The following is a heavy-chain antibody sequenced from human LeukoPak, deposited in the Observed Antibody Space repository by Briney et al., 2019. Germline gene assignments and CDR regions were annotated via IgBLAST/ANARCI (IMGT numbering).Heavy chain of an antibody. Sequence: SETLSLTCTVSGGSISSGGYYWSWIRQHPGKGLEWIGYIYYSGSTYHNPSLKSRVTISADTSKNQFSLKLSSVTAADTAVYYCARASGSYYDFWSGYYFDYWGQGTLVTVSS. V-gene: IGHV4-31*03. CDR1: GGSISSGGYY. J-gene: IGHJ4*02. CDR2: IYYSGST. CDR3: ARASGSYYDFWSGYYFDY. D-gene: IGHD3-3*01.